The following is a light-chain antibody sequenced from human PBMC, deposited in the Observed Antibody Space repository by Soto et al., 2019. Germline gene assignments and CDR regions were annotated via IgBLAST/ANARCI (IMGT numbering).Light chain of an antibody. J-gene: IGKJ2*01. CDR1: QSLSSSF. V-gene: IGKV3-20*01. CDR3: VQYSSPLYT. Sequence: EVVLTQSPGTLSLSPGERATLSCRASQSLSSSFLAWYQQKPGQAPRLLLYGASNRATGIPDRVIGSGSGTDFTLTISRLEPEDFAVYFCVQYSSPLYTFGQGTKLEIK. CDR2: GAS.